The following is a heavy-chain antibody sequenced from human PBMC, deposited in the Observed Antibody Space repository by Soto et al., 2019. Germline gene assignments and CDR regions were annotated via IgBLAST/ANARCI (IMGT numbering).Heavy chain of an antibody. CDR3: ARDGRSAAAGYCYGMDV. D-gene: IGHD2-2*01. CDR2: ISAYNGNT. V-gene: IGHV1-18*04. Sequence: QVQLVQSGAEVKKPGASVKVSCKASGYTFTSYGISWVRQAPGQGLEWMGWISAYNGNTNYAQKRQGRVTMTTDTPTRTAYMELRSLRSDETAVYYCARDGRSAAAGYCYGMDVWGQGTTVTVSS. CDR1: GYTFTSYG. J-gene: IGHJ6*02.